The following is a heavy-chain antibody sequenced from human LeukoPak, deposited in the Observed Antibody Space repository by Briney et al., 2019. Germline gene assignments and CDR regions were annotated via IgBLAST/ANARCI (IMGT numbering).Heavy chain of an antibody. D-gene: IGHD3-16*02. V-gene: IGHV3-7*01. CDR3: ERDLLNYDYVWGSYHITGAFDI. J-gene: IGHJ3*02. Sequence: GGSLRLSCAASGFTFSSYWMSWVRQAPGKGLEWVANIKQDGSEKEYVDSVKGRFTISRDNAKNSLYLQMNSLRGEDTAVYYCERDLLNYDYVWGSYHITGAFDIWGQGTMVTVSS. CDR2: IKQDGSEK. CDR1: GFTFSSYW.